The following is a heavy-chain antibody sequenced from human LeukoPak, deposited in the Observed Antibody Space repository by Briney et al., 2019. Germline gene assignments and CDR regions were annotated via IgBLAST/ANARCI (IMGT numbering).Heavy chain of an antibody. CDR1: GGSIINYY. D-gene: IGHD3-22*01. J-gene: IGHJ4*02. V-gene: IGHV4-59*08. Sequence: PSETLSLTCTVSGGSIINYYWSWIRQPPGKGLEWIAYIYSSGNSNYNPSLKSRVTMSVDRSRNQFSLKLNSVTAADTAVYYCARHAKFFYSSDFNFDSWGQGTLVIVSS. CDR3: ARHAKFFYSSDFNFDS. CDR2: IYSSGNS.